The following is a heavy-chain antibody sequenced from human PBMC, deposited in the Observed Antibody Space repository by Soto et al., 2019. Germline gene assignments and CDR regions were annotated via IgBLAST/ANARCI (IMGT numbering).Heavy chain of an antibody. CDR2: ISYGGSYT. J-gene: IGHJ4*02. Sequence: GGSLRLSCSASGYTFXTYGMHGVRQAPGKGLEWVSTISYGGSYTYYTDSVKGRFTISRDNSKNMMYLQMNSLRAEDTAIYYCAKNRGLQYYFDYWGQGTLVTVSS. CDR3: AKNRGLQYYFDY. CDR1: GYTFXTYG. V-gene: IGHV3-30*18.